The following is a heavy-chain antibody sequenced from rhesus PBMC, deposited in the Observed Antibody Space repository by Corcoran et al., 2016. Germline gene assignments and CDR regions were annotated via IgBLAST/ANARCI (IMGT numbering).Heavy chain of an antibody. CDR3: AKDGSGWYYFDY. D-gene: IGHD6-31*01. Sequence: EVQLVESGGGLAKPGGSLRLYCAASGLTFSRYWMNWVRQAPGKGLGWVSAINSGGGSTYYADSVKGRFTISRDNSKNTLSLQMNSLTAEDTAVYYCAKDGSGWYYFDYWGQGVLVTVSS. J-gene: IGHJ4*01. CDR1: GLTFSRYW. CDR2: INSGGGST. V-gene: IGHV3S25*01.